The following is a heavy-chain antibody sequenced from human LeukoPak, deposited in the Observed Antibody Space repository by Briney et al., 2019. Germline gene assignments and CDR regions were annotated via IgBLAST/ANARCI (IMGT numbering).Heavy chain of an antibody. CDR1: GYTFTSYD. V-gene: IGHV1-8*03. Sequence: ASVKVSCKASGYTFTSYDINWVRQATGQGLEWMGWMNPNSGNTGYAQKFQGRVTITRNTSIRTAYMELSSLRSEDTAVYYCARGRLPTRGRNWFDPWGQGTLVTVSS. CDR3: ARGRLPTRGRNWFDP. CDR2: MNPNSGNT. D-gene: IGHD3-10*01. J-gene: IGHJ5*02.